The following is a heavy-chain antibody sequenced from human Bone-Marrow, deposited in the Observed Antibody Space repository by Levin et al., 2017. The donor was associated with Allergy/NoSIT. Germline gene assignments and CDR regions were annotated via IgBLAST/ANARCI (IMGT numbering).Heavy chain of an antibody. CDR3: ARHPGDSGYDSVEAFDI. V-gene: IGHV5-10-1*01. CDR2: IDPSDSYT. J-gene: IGHJ3*02. Sequence: AGGSLRLSCKGSGYSFTSYWISWVRQMPGKGLEWMGRIDPSDSYTNYSPSFQGHVTISADKSISTAYLQWSSLKASDTAMYYCARHPGDSGYDSVEAFDIWGQGTMVTVSS. D-gene: IGHD5-12*01. CDR1: GYSFTSYW.